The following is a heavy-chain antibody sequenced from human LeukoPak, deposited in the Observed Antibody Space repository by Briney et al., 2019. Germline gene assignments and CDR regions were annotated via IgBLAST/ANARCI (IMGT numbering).Heavy chain of an antibody. Sequence: PSETLSLTCTVSGGSISSSSDYWGWFRQAPGKGLEWVSLISSGGNTYYADSVKGRFTISRDNSKNTLYLQMNSLRAEDTAVYYCARGQRWLQLFDYWGQGTPVTVSS. CDR1: GGSISSSSDY. D-gene: IGHD5-24*01. J-gene: IGHJ4*02. CDR2: ISSGGNT. CDR3: ARGQRWLQLFDY. V-gene: IGHV3-53*01.